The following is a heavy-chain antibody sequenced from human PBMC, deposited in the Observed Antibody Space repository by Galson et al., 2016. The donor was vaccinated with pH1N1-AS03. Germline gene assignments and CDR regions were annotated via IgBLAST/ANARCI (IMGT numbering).Heavy chain of an antibody. D-gene: IGHD2-15*01. CDR2: IIPMLNIP. J-gene: IGHJ3*02. V-gene: IGHV1-69*04. CDR3: AKGYSATPSGTFDI. CDR1: GGTFNTYA. Sequence: SVKVSCKASGGTFNTYAISWVRQAPGQGLEWMGRIIPMLNIPDYAQKFQVRVTIIADKSTNTAYMELTNLRSDDTALYYCAKGYSATPSGTFDIWGQGTMVTVSS.